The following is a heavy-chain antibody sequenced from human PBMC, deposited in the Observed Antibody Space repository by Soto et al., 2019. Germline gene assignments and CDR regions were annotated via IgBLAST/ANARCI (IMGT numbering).Heavy chain of an antibody. J-gene: IGHJ3*02. Sequence: PGGSLRLSCVGSGFSFSSYAMNWVRQAPGQGLEWVSGISGSGGTTFYADSVKGRFTISRDNSKNTLYLQMNSLRAEDTAVYYCAKDLGYTSSWYYAFHIWGQGTMVTVSS. V-gene: IGHV3-23*01. D-gene: IGHD6-13*01. CDR2: ISGSGGTT. CDR3: AKDLGYTSSWYYAFHI. CDR1: GFSFSSYA.